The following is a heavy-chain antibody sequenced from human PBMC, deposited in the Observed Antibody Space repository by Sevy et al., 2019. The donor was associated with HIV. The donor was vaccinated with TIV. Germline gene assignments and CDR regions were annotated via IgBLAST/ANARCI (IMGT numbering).Heavy chain of an antibody. D-gene: IGHD3-16*01. CDR3: ARDPYARRGFDY. Sequence: ASVKVSCKATGYNFNTYTIHWVRQAPGQSLEWMGWLNPGNGNTKYSQQFRGRVTITRDTSARTVYMELTSLTSEDTDVYFCARDPYARRGFDYWGQGTLLTVSS. J-gene: IGHJ4*02. V-gene: IGHV1-3*01. CDR2: LNPGNGNT. CDR1: GYNFNTYT.